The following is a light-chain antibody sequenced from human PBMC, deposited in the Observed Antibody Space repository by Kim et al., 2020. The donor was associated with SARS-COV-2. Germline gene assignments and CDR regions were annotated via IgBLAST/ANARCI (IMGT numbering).Light chain of an antibody. CDR3: DSRDNSGTV. V-gene: IGLV3-19*01. J-gene: IGLJ1*01. Sequence: SSELTQDPPMSVALGQTVTITCRGDSLRSYYASWYQQKPGQAPILVFYGKNNRPPGIPDRFSASSSGDTASLTITGAQAEDEADYYCDSRDNSGTVFGTGTKVTVL. CDR2: GKN. CDR1: SLRSYY.